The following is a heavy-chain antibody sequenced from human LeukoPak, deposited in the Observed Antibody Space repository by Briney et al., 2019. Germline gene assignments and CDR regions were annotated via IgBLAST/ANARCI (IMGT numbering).Heavy chain of an antibody. Sequence: GGSLRLSCAASGFTFSSYSMNWVRQAPGKGLEWVSYISSSSSTIYYADSVKGRFTISRDNAKNSLYLQMNSLRDEDTAVYYCATLDDYGDPVRYYYYYVMDVWGQGTTVTVSS. V-gene: IGHV3-48*02. CDR1: GFTFSSYS. J-gene: IGHJ6*02. CDR3: ATLDDYGDPVRYYYYYVMDV. D-gene: IGHD4-17*01. CDR2: ISSSSSTI.